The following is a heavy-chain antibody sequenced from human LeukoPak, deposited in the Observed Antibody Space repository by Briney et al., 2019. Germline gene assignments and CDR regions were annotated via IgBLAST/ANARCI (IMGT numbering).Heavy chain of an antibody. D-gene: IGHD3-22*01. CDR1: GFTFDDYG. Sequence: GGSLRLSCAASGFTFDDYGMSWVRQAPGKGLEWVSGINWNGGSTGYADSVKGRFTISRDNSKNSLYLQMNSLRTEDTALYYCATDSSGYDYYFDYWGQGTLVTVSS. J-gene: IGHJ4*02. CDR3: ATDSSGYDYYFDY. V-gene: IGHV3-20*04. CDR2: INWNGGST.